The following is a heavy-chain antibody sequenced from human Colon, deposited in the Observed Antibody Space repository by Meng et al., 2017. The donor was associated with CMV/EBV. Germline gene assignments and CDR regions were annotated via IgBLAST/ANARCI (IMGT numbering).Heavy chain of an antibody. CDR2: INPSSGGT. CDR3: AREIVVVPAANGNWFDP. J-gene: IGHJ5*02. V-gene: IGHV1-2*02. Sequence: YTFTGYYMHWVRQAPGQGLEWMGWINPSSGGTNYAQKFQGRVTMTRDTSISTAYMELSRLRSDDTAVYYCAREIVVVPAANGNWFDPWGQGTLVTVSS. D-gene: IGHD2-2*01. CDR1: YTFTGYY.